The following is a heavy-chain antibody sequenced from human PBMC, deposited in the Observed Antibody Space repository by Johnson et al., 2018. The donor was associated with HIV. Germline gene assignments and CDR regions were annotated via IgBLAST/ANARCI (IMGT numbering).Heavy chain of an antibody. CDR1: GFTFSSYV. Sequence: QVQLVESGGGVVQPGRSLRLSCAASGFTFSSYVMHWVRQAPGKGLEGVAVISFDGTEKNYVDSVRGRFTISRDNSKNTLYLQMNSLRAEDTAVYYCAKDHTSGVGATKAFDIWGQGTMVTVSS. CDR2: ISFDGTEK. V-gene: IGHV3-30*18. CDR3: AKDHTSGVGATKAFDI. J-gene: IGHJ3*02. D-gene: IGHD1-26*01.